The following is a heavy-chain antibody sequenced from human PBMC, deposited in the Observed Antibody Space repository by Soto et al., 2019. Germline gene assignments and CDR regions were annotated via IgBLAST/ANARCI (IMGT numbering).Heavy chain of an antibody. CDR2: INHSGST. CDR3: ARGRRVATIPPTFDY. D-gene: IGHD5-12*01. V-gene: IGHV4-39*07. CDR1: GDSITSSSHY. J-gene: IGHJ4*02. Sequence: PSETLSLTCTVSGDSITSSSHYWGWIRQPPGKGLEWIGEINHSGSTNYNPSLKSRVTISVDTSKNQFSLKLSSVTAADTAVYYCARGRRVATIPPTFDYWGEGTLVTVSS.